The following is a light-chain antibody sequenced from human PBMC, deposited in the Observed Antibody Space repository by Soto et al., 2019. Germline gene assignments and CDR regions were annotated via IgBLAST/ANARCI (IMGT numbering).Light chain of an antibody. Sequence: QPASVSGSPGQSITISCTGTSSDVGSHNLVSWYQQHPCQPPKLMIYEVTKRHLGVSTRFSASKSGNTASLTISGLQAEDDADYYCCSYGGSRAVFGGGTQLTVL. CDR1: SSDVGSHNL. J-gene: IGLJ7*01. CDR2: EVT. CDR3: CSYGGSRAV. V-gene: IGLV2-23*02.